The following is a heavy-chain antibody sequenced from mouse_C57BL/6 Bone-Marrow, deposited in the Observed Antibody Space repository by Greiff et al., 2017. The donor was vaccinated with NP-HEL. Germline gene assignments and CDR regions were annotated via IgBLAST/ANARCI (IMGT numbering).Heavy chain of an antibody. D-gene: IGHD2-3*01. V-gene: IGHV1-18*01. CDR3: ARNGGLLRTWFAY. J-gene: IGHJ3*01. CDR2: INPNNGGT. Sequence: VQLKESGPELVKPGASVKIPCKASGYTFTDYNMDWVKQSHGKSLEWIGDINPNNGGTIYNQKFKGKATLTVDKSSSTAYMELRSLTSEDTAVYYCARNGGLLRTWFAYWGQGTLVTVSA. CDR1: GYTFTDYN.